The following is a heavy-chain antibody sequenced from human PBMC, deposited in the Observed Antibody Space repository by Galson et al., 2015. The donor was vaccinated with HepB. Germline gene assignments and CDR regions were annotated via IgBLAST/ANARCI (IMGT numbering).Heavy chain of an antibody. V-gene: IGHV3-33*01. CDR2: MWSDGSNK. D-gene: IGHD3-10*01. CDR1: GFDFNNCG. CDR3: AREGKDGSGTYLDY. J-gene: IGHJ4*02. Sequence: SLRLSCAASGFDFNNCGMHWVRQAPGKGPEWVAVMWSDGSNKLYADSVKGRFTISRDNSNNTLYLQMNSLGAEDTAVYNCAREGKDGSGTYLDYWGQGTPVTVSS.